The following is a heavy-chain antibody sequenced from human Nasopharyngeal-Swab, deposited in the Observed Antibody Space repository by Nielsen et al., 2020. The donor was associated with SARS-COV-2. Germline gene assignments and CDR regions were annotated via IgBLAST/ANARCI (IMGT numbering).Heavy chain of an antibody. D-gene: IGHD5-18*01. V-gene: IGHV3-30*18. Sequence: GSLRLSCAASGFTFSSYGMHWVRQAPGKGLEWVAVISYDGSNKYYADSVKGRFTISRDNSKNTLYLQMNSLRAEDTAVYYCAKSYFGGSPIQLWLNYYYGMDVWGQGTTVTVSS. CDR1: GFTFSSYG. CDR2: ISYDGSNK. CDR3: AKSYFGGSPIQLWLNYYYGMDV. J-gene: IGHJ6*02.